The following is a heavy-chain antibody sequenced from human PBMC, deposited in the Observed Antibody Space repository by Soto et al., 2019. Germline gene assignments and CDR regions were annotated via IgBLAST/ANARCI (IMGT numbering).Heavy chain of an antibody. CDR1: GGSMSSYY. Sequence: QVQLQESGPGLVKPSETLSLTCTVSGGSMSSYYWSWIRQPPGKGLEWIGYISYSGRTKYNSSLKSRVTISVDTAKNQFSLKLTSVTAADTAVYYCGRSYWRDGVSCNWFDPWGQGTLVTVPS. CDR2: ISYSGRT. CDR3: GRSYWRDGVSCNWFDP. V-gene: IGHV4-59*01. D-gene: IGHD2-8*01. J-gene: IGHJ5*02.